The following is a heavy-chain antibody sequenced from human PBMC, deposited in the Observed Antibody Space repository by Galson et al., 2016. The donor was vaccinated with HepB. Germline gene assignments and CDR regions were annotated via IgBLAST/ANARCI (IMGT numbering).Heavy chain of an antibody. D-gene: IGHD2-21*02. CDR1: GGFFSSYA. CDR2: IIPGFGTA. J-gene: IGHJ3*02. CDR3: AKDVLVPGPDGALEI. V-gene: IGHV1-69*06. Sequence: SVKLSCKASGGFFSSYAISWVRQAPGQGLEWMGGIIPGFGTANYAHNFQGSLTITADKSTSTAYLQLRGLTSADSAVYYFAKDVLVPGPDGALEIWGQGTVVTVSS.